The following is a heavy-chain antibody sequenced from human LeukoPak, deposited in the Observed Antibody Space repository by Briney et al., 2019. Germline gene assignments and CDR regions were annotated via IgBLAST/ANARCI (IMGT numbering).Heavy chain of an antibody. CDR3: AKALRITMIVAGFDY. D-gene: IGHD3-22*01. V-gene: IGHV3-23*01. Sequence: GGSLRLSCAASGFTFSSYAMSWVRQAPGKGLEWVSAISGSGGSTYYASSVKGRFTIPRDNSKNTVYLQMNSLRAEDTAVYYCAKALRITMIVAGFDYWGQGTLVTVSS. CDR1: GFTFSSYA. CDR2: ISGSGGST. J-gene: IGHJ4*02.